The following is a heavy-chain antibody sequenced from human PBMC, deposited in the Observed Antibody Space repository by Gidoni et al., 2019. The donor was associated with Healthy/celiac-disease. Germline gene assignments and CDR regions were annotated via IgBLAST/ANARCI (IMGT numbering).Heavy chain of an antibody. Sequence: EVQLVESGGGLVQPGGSLRLSCAASGFTVSSNYMSWVRQAPGKGLEWGSFIYSGGSTYYADSVKGRFTISRHNSKNTLYLQMNSLRAEDTAVYYCARVEYGYSYGYYVWGQGTLVTVSS. CDR2: IYSGGST. CDR3: ARVEYGYSYGYYV. J-gene: IGHJ4*02. V-gene: IGHV3-53*04. CDR1: GFTVSSNY. D-gene: IGHD5-18*01.